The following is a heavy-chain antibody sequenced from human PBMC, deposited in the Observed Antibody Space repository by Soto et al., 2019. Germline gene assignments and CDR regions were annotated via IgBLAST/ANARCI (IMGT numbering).Heavy chain of an antibody. D-gene: IGHD3-10*01. CDR1: GFTFSSYG. Sequence: QVQLVESGGGVVQPGRSLRLSCAASGFTFSSYGMHWVRQAPGKGLEWVAVISYDGSNKYYADSVKGRFTISRDNSKNTLYLQMNSLRAEDTAVYCCAKDQLGYYGSGSYYNPTTEAYYYYGMDVWGQGTTVTVSS. CDR3: AKDQLGYYGSGSYYNPTTEAYYYYGMDV. CDR2: ISYDGSNK. J-gene: IGHJ6*02. V-gene: IGHV3-30*18.